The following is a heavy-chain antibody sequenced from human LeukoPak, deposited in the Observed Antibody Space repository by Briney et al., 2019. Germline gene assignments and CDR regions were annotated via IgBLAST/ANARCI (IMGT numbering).Heavy chain of an antibody. J-gene: IGHJ5*02. D-gene: IGHD2-2*01. CDR2: INPNSGGT. CDR1: GYTFTGYY. Sequence: ASVKVSCKASGYTFTGYYMHWVRQAPGQGLEWMGWINPNSGGTNYAQKFQGRVTMTRDTSISTAYMELSRLRSDDTAVYYCELLIVVVPAADGNWFDPWGQGTLVTVSS. CDR3: ELLIVVVPAADGNWFDP. V-gene: IGHV1-2*02.